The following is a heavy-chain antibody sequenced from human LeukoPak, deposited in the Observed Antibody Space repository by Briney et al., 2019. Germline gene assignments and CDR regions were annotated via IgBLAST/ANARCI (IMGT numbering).Heavy chain of an antibody. Sequence: GGSLRPSCAASGFTFSSYAMHWVRQAPGKGLEWVAVISYDGSNKYHADSVKGRFTISRDNSKNTLYLQMNSLRAEDTAVYYCARDLQENGMDVWGQGTTVTVSS. J-gene: IGHJ6*02. CDR1: GFTFSSYA. CDR3: ARDLQENGMDV. CDR2: ISYDGSNK. D-gene: IGHD4-11*01. V-gene: IGHV3-30-3*01.